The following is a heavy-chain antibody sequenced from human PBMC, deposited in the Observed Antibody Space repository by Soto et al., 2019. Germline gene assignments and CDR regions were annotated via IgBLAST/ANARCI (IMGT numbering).Heavy chain of an antibody. CDR1: GFTFSSYA. CDR3: ARGPSSLTRFDY. V-gene: IGHV3-30-3*01. CDR2: ISYDGSNK. Sequence: AGGSLRLSCAASGFTFSSYAMHWVRQAPDKGLEWVAVISYDGSNKYYADSVKGRFTISRDNSKNTLYLQMNSLRAEDTAVYYCARGPSSLTRFDYWGQGTLVTVS. D-gene: IGHD2-2*01. J-gene: IGHJ4*02.